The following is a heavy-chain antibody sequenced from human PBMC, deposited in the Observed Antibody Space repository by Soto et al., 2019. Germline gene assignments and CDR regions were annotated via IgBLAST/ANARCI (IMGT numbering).Heavy chain of an antibody. Sequence: AETLSLTCTVSGGSISSYFWSWLRQPAGKGLEWIGRIYTSGSTNYNPSLKSRVTMSVDTSKNQFSLKLSSVTAADTAVYYCASTVSYYGMDVWGQGTTVTFSS. CDR1: GGSISSYF. D-gene: IGHD4-17*01. CDR3: ASTVSYYGMDV. V-gene: IGHV4-4*07. J-gene: IGHJ6*02. CDR2: IYTSGST.